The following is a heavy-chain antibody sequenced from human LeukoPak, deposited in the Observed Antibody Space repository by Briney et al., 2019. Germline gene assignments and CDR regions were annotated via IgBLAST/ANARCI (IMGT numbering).Heavy chain of an antibody. CDR2: ISSSGSTR. CDR1: EFTFSSYE. CDR3: ARDGSGWYDY. Sequence: GGSLRLSCAASEFTFSSYEMNWVRQAPGKGLEWVSYISSSGSTRYYADSVKGRFTISRDNAKNSLYLQMNSLRAEDTGVYYCARDGSGWYDYWGQGILVTVSS. D-gene: IGHD6-19*01. J-gene: IGHJ4*02. V-gene: IGHV3-48*03.